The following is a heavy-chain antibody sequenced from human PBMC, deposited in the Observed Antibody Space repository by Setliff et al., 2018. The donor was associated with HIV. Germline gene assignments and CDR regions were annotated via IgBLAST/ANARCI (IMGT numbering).Heavy chain of an antibody. D-gene: IGHD6-19*01. V-gene: IGHV4-59*05. J-gene: IGHJ4*02. CDR1: GDSMSSYF. Sequence: SETLSLTCTVSGDSMSSYFWSWIRQPAGKGLEWIGSIYYSGSIYYNPSLKSRVTISVDTPNNHFSLRLSSVTAADTALYYCARQNSGWGVGLYYFDYWGQGTLVTVSS. CDR3: ARQNSGWGVGLYYFDY. CDR2: IYYSGSI.